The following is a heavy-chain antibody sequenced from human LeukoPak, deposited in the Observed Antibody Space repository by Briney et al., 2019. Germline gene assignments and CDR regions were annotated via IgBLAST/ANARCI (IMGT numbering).Heavy chain of an antibody. V-gene: IGHV1-69*04. Sequence: SVKVSCKASGGAFSSYAISWVRQAPGQGLEWMGRIIPILGIANYAQKFQGRVTITADKSTSTAYMELSSLRSEDTAVYYCAREPPRYCSSTSCYTAPRYYYYGMDVWGQGTTVTVSS. CDR3: AREPPRYCSSTSCYTAPRYYYYGMDV. D-gene: IGHD2-2*02. J-gene: IGHJ6*02. CDR1: GGAFSSYA. CDR2: IIPILGIA.